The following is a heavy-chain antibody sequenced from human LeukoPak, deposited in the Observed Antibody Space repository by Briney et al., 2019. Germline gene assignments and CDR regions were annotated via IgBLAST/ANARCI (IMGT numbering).Heavy chain of an antibody. CDR2: INQDGGEK. J-gene: IGHJ3*02. D-gene: IGHD3-22*01. V-gene: IGHV3-7*01. Sequence: PGGSLRLSCAASGFSFSSYWMTWVRQAPGKGLEWVASINQDGGEKYYVDSVKGRFTISRDNAKNSLYLQMNSLRDEDTAVYYCARDGDSSGYYAAFDIWGQGTMVTVSS. CDR1: GFSFSSYW. CDR3: ARDGDSSGYYAAFDI.